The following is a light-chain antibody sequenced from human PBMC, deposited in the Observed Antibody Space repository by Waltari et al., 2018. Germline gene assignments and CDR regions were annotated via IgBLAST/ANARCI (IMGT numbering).Light chain of an antibody. V-gene: IGLV3-1*01. CDR3: QALFSSAGL. CDR1: KLGDIY. Sequence: SFELTQPPSVSVSPGQTANISCSGDKLGDIYASWYHQKPGQSPVLLIYQDPKRPAGIPGRFSGANAGSTATLTISGTQAIDEGDYYCQALFSSAGLFGGGTKLTVL. CDR2: QDP. J-gene: IGLJ3*02.